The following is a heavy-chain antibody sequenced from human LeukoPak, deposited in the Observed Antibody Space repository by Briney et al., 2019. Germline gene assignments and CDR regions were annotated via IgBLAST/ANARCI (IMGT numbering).Heavy chain of an antibody. CDR1: GYTFTGYY. V-gene: IGHV1-2*02. CDR3: ARTIVVVPAAIGGLDFDP. D-gene: IGHD2-2*01. J-gene: IGHJ5*02. CDR2: INPNSGGT. Sequence: ASVKVSCKASGYTFTGYYMHWVRQAPGQGLEWMGWINPNSGGTNYAQKLQGRVTMTRDTSISTAYMELSRLRSDDTAVYYCARTIVVVPAAIGGLDFDPWGQGTLVTVSS.